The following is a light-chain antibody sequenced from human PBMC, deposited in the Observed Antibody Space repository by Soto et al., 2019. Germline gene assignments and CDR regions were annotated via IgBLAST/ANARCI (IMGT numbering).Light chain of an antibody. CDR1: SSDVGAYDF. Sequence: LTQPASVSGSPGQSITISCTGTSSDVGAYDFVSWYQQHPGKAPKLMIYDVSNRPSGVSDRFSGSKSGNTASLTISGLLAEDEADYYCTSYTSSNTLYVFGAGTKVTVL. V-gene: IGLV2-14*01. CDR2: DVS. J-gene: IGLJ1*01. CDR3: TSYTSSNTLYV.